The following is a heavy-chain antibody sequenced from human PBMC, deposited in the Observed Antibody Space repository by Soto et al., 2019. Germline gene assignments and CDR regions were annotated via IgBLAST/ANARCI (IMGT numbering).Heavy chain of an antibody. CDR2: IYYSGST. CDR1: GGSISSYY. V-gene: IGHV4-59*08. Sequence: QVQLQESGPGLVKPSETLSLTCTVSGGSISSYYWSWIRQPPGKGLEWIGYIYYSGSTNYNPSLRIRLTTSVDTSTNQFALKLSSVTAADTAVYYCARRYGGTFDYWGQGTLVTVSS. D-gene: IGHD2-15*01. J-gene: IGHJ4*02. CDR3: ARRYGGTFDY.